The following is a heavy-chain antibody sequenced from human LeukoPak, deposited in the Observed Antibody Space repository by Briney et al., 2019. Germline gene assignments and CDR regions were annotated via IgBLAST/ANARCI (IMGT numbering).Heavy chain of an antibody. Sequence: SVKVSCKASGYTFTSYGISWVRQAPGQGLEWMGWISAYNGNTNYAQELQGRVTMTTDTSTSTAYVELRSLRSDDTAVYYCARVSQYSGSYSSEYWGQGTLVTVSS. J-gene: IGHJ4*02. D-gene: IGHD1-26*01. CDR2: ISAYNGNT. CDR1: GYTFTSYG. CDR3: ARVSQYSGSYSSEY. V-gene: IGHV1-18*01.